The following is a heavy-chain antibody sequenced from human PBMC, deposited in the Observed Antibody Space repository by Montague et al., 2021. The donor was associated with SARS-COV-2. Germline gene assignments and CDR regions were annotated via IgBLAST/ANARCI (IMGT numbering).Heavy chain of an antibody. Sequence: SETLSLTCRVSGDSISTSTCWTSVRRTPGKGLEWIGEIFHSGTINYNPSLKSRVSISVVKSNNQFSLRLSSLIAADTAVYYCATLSRRTAAGTRDYFGLDVWGQGTTVVVSS. D-gene: IGHD6-13*01. CDR2: IFHSGTI. CDR3: ATLSRRTAAGTRDYFGLDV. V-gene: IGHV4-4*02. J-gene: IGHJ6*02. CDR1: GDSISTSTC.